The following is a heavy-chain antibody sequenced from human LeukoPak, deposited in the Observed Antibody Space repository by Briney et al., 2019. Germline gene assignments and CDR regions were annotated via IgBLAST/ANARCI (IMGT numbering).Heavy chain of an antibody. CDR1: GYTFTSYD. CDR3: ARAINKEIQLWERYPDY. J-gene: IGHJ4*02. Sequence: ASVEVSCKASGYTFTSYDINWVRQATGQGLEWMGWMNPNSGNTGYAQKFQGRVTMTRNTSISTAYMELSSLRSEDTAVYYCARAINKEIQLWERYPDYWGQGTLVTVSS. CDR2: MNPNSGNT. V-gene: IGHV1-8*01. D-gene: IGHD5-18*01.